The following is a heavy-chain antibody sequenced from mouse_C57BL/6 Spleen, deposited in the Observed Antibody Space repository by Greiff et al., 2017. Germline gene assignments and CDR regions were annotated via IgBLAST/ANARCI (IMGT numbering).Heavy chain of an antibody. CDR1: GYTFTDYY. CDR3: AKSGILYAMDY. CDR2: INPNNGGT. D-gene: IGHD1-3*01. V-gene: IGHV1-26*01. J-gene: IGHJ4*01. Sequence: VQLQQSGPELVKPGASVKISCKASGYTFTDYYMNWVKQSHGKSLEWIGDINPNNGGTSYNQKFKGKATLTVDKSSSTAYMELRSLTSEDSAVYYCAKSGILYAMDYWGQGTSVTVSS.